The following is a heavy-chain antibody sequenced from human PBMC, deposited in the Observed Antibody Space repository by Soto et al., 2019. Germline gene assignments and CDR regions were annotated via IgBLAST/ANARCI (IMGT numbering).Heavy chain of an antibody. Sequence: ASVKVSCKASGYTFTGYYMHWLRQAPGQGLEWMGWINPNSGGTNYAQKFQGRVTMTRDTSISTAYMELSRLRSDDTAVYYCARDPDYDFWSGYPFYWGQGTLVTVSS. V-gene: IGHV1-2*02. D-gene: IGHD3-3*01. CDR3: ARDPDYDFWSGYPFY. CDR2: INPNSGGT. CDR1: GYTFTGYY. J-gene: IGHJ4*02.